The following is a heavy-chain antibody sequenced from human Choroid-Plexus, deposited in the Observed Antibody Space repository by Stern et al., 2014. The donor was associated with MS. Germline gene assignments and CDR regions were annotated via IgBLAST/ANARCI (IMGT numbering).Heavy chain of an antibody. CDR3: AKDRQYLTYFFDH. CDR2: VSYDGNNK. D-gene: IGHD2/OR15-2a*01. V-gene: IGHV3-30*18. Sequence: VQLVESGGGVVQPGRPLRLSCVASGFTFGSCAMHWFRQAPGKGLEWVAGVSYDGNNKYYADAVKGRFNISRDNSQNTLYMQMSSLRPEDTAVYYCAKDRQYLTYFFDHWGQGSLVTVSS. J-gene: IGHJ5*02. CDR1: GFTFGSCA.